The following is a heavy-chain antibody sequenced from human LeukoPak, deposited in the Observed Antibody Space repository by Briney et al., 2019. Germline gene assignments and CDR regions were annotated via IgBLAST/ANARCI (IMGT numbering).Heavy chain of an antibody. V-gene: IGHV1-46*01. CDR2: INPSGGST. Sequence: ASVKVSCKASGYTFTSYGISWVRQAPGQGLEWMGIINPSGGSTSYAQKFQGRVTMTRDTSTSTVYMELSSLRSEDTAVYYCARALGYGDYVHQVDYWGQGTLVTVSS. D-gene: IGHD4-17*01. CDR3: ARALGYGDYVHQVDY. CDR1: GYTFTSYG. J-gene: IGHJ4*02.